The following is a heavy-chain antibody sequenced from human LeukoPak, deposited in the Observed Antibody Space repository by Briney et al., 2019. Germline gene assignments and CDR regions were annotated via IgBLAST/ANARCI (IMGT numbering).Heavy chain of an antibody. CDR1: GFTFNTYS. CDR3: ARVGSCSCGSCSNYMDV. D-gene: IGHD2-15*01. V-gene: IGHV3-21*01. CDR2: ISSSSSYI. J-gene: IGHJ6*03. Sequence: PGGSLRLSCAASGFTFNTYSMSWVRQAPGKGLEWVSSISSSSSYIYYADSVKGRFTISRDNAKNSLYLQMNSQRAEDTAVYYCARVGSCSCGSCSNYMDVWGKGTTVTVSS.